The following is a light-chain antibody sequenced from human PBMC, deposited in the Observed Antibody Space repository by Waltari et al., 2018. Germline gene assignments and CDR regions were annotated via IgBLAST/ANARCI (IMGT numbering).Light chain of an antibody. CDR3: QQSYSFTRT. V-gene: IGKV1-39*01. Sequence: DIQMTQSPYPLSASVGDRVTITCRASQTISRYLNWYQQKPGKAPNLLIYAASSLQSGVPSRFSGSGSGRDFTLIITSLQPEDFATYYCQQSYSFTRTFGQGTKVEIK. CDR2: AAS. J-gene: IGKJ1*01. CDR1: QTISRY.